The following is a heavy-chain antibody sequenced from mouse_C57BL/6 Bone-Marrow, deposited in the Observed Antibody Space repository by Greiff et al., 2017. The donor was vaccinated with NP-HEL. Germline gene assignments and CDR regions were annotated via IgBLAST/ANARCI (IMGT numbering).Heavy chain of an antibody. CDR1: GYTFTSYW. CDR2: IYPGSGST. J-gene: IGHJ2*01. Sequence: QVQLQQSVAELVRPGASVKLSCTASGYTFTSYWITWVKQRPGQGLEWIGDIYPGSGSTNYNEKFKSKATLTVDTSSSTAYMQLSSLTSEDSAVYYCARRWLLRGYWGQGTTLTVSS. V-gene: IGHV1-55*01. CDR3: ARRWLLRGY. D-gene: IGHD2-3*01.